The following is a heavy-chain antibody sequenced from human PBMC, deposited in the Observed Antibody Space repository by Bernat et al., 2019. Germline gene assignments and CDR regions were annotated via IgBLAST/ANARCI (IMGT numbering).Heavy chain of an antibody. D-gene: IGHD2-15*01. J-gene: IGHJ4*02. Sequence: QVQLQESGPGLVKPSETLSLTCTVSGGSISSYYWSWIRQPPGKGLEWIGYIYYSGSTKYNPSLKSRVTIAVDTSKDQLSLKLSSVTAADTAVYYCARDLGSGGGLDYWGQGTLVTVSS. CDR1: GGSISSYY. CDR3: ARDLGSGGGLDY. V-gene: IGHV4-59*01. CDR2: IYYSGST.